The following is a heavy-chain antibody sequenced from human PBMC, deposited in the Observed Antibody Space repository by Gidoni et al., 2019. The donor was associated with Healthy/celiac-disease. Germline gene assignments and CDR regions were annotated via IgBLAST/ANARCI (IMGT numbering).Heavy chain of an antibody. V-gene: IGHV3-23*01. CDR2: ISGSGGST. D-gene: IGHD3-22*01. CDR3: AKKSGYDSSGYYFDY. Sequence: EVQLLESGGGLVQPGGSLRLSCAASGFTFSSYAMSWVRPAPGKGLEWVSAISGSGGSTYYADSVKGRFTISRDNSKNTLYLQMNSLRAEDTAVYYCAKKSGYDSSGYYFDYWGQGTLVTVSS. CDR1: GFTFSSYA. J-gene: IGHJ4*02.